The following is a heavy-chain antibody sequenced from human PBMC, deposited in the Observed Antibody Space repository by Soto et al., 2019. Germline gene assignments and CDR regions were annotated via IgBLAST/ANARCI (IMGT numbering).Heavy chain of an antibody. CDR1: GFTFSSYA. CDR2: ISSSGKTT. CDR3: AQNGGSGTFYAFDY. V-gene: IGHV3-23*01. J-gene: IGHJ4*02. D-gene: IGHD3-10*01. Sequence: PGESLKISCAASGFTFSSYAMSWVRQAPGKELAWVSAISSSGKTTYYADSVKGRFTISRDNSKNTLYLHMHSLRAEDTAVYFCAQNGGSGTFYAFDYWGQGTLVTVSS.